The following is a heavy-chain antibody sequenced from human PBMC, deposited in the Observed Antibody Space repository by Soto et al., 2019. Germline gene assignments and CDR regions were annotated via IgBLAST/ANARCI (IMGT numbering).Heavy chain of an antibody. V-gene: IGHV1-69*13. Sequence: ASVKVSCKASGGTFSSYAISWVRQAPGQGLEWMGGIIPIFGTANYAQKFQGRVTITADESTSTAYMELSSLRSEDTAVYYCARWSRDSSGYLFPFGDAFDIWGQGTMVTVSS. CDR1: GGTFSSYA. CDR3: ARWSRDSSGYLFPFGDAFDI. D-gene: IGHD3-22*01. CDR2: IIPIFGTA. J-gene: IGHJ3*02.